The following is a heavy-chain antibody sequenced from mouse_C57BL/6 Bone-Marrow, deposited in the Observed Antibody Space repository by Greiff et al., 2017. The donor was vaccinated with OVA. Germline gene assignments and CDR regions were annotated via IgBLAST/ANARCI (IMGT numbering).Heavy chain of an antibody. CDR1: GYSFPGYY. V-gene: IGHV1-42*01. CDR3: ARGRTSPFAY. J-gene: IGHJ3*01. CDR2: INPSTGGP. Sequence: EVQLQQSGPELVKPGASVKISCKASGYSFPGYYMNWVKQSPEKSLEWIGEINPSTGGPTSNQKFKAKATLTVDKSSSTAYMQLKRLTSEDAACYYCARGRTSPFAYWGQGTLVTVSA.